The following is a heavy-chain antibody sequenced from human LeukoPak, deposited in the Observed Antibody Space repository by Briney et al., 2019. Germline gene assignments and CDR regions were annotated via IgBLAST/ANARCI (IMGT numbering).Heavy chain of an antibody. J-gene: IGHJ4*02. CDR3: TTTEGTGTTGLFDY. Sequence: AGGSLRLSCAASGFTFSGYAMHWVRQAPGKGLEWVALISYDGGSNKYYADSVKGRFTISRDNSKNTLCLQMNSLRAEDTAVYYCTTTEGTGTTGLFDYWGQGTLVTVSS. D-gene: IGHD1-1*01. V-gene: IGHV3-30-3*01. CDR1: GFTFSGYA. CDR2: ISYDGGSNK.